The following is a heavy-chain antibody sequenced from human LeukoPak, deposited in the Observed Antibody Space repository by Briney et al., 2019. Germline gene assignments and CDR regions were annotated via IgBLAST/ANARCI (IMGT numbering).Heavy chain of an antibody. J-gene: IGHJ5*01. V-gene: IGHV1-69*13. D-gene: IGHD1-20*01. CDR2: IIPILGTA. CDR1: GGSFTSYG. Sequence: SVKVSCKSSGGSFTSYGINWVRQVPGQGLEWMGAIIPILGTADYAQKFQGRVTITADGSTTTGYMDLSRLTSEDTAVYYCARRALSLGGTPGNWFESWGQGTPVTVSS. CDR3: ARRALSLGGTPGNWFES.